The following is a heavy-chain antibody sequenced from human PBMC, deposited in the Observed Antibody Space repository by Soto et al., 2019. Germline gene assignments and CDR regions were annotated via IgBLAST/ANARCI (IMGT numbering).Heavy chain of an antibody. V-gene: IGHV3-23*01. J-gene: IGHJ5*02. CDR1: GFTFSSYA. D-gene: IGHD6-13*01. CDR2: ISGSGGST. CDR3: AKDAPTRAAAGNWFDP. Sequence: GGALRLSCAASGFTFSSYAMSWVRQAPGKGLEWVSAISGSGGSTYYADSVKGRFTISRDNSKNTLYLKMNSLRAEDTAVYYCAKDAPTRAAAGNWFDPWGQGNPVPVSS.